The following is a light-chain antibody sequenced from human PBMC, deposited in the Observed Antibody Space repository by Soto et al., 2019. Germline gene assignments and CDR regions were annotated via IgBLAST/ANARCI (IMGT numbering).Light chain of an antibody. CDR1: QSVLYSSNNKNY. J-gene: IGKJ1*01. Sequence: DSVMTQSPDSLAVSLGERATINCKSSQSVLYSSNNKNYLAWYQQKAGQPPNLIIYWASTRKSGVPDRFSGSGSGTDFTLTISSLQAEDVAVYYCHQYYTTPWTFGLGTRVELK. V-gene: IGKV4-1*01. CDR3: HQYYTTPWT. CDR2: WAS.